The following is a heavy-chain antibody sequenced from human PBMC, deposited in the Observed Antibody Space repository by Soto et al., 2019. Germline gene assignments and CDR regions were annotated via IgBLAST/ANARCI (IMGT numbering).Heavy chain of an antibody. D-gene: IGHD3-3*01. CDR3: ARGXLEWLLAQYYYYYGMDV. Sequence: GGSLRLSCAASGFTFSSYAMHWVRQAPGKGLEWVAVISYDGSNKYYADSVKGRFTISRDNSKNALYLQMNSLRAEDTAVYYCARGXLEWLLAQYYYYYGMDVWGQGTTVTVSS. CDR1: GFTFSSYA. CDR2: ISYDGSNK. V-gene: IGHV3-30-3*01. J-gene: IGHJ6*02.